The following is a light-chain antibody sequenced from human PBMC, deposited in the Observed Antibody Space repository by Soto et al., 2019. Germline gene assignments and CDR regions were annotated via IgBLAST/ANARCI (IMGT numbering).Light chain of an antibody. CDR3: AAWDVGLEGPV. J-gene: IGLJ2*01. CDR2: NNN. CDR1: MSNIGRNT. Sequence: QPVLTQPPSTSGTPGQRVTISCSGSMSNIGRNTVNWYQQLPGTAPKLLIYNNNQWPSGVPGRFSGSKSGTSASLAISGLQSEDAATYYCAAWDVGLEGPVFGGGTKLTVL. V-gene: IGLV1-44*01.